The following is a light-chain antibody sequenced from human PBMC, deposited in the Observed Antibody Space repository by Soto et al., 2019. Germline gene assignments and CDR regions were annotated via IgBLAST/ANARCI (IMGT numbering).Light chain of an antibody. V-gene: IGKV1-5*03. CDR1: QTITRW. Sequence: DIQMTQSPSTLSASVGDRVTITCRASQTITRWLAWYQQKPGKAPKLLIYEASSLQSGVPSRFSGSGCGTEFTLTISSLQPEDFGTYYCQQYTYHSPGSFGGGTKVEIK. CDR3: QQYTYHSPGS. J-gene: IGKJ4*01. CDR2: EAS.